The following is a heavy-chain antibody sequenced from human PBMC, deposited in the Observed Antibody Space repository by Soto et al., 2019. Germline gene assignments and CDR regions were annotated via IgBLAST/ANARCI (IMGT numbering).Heavy chain of an antibody. CDR3: AREEGGYCSGGSCYSDYYYYGMDV. CDR1: GDSVSSNSAA. V-gene: IGHV6-1*01. D-gene: IGHD2-15*01. Sequence: SQTLSLTCAISGDSVSSNSAAWNWIRQSPSRGLKWLGKTYYWSKLYNDYAVSVKSRITINPDTSKNQFSLQLNSVTPEDTAVYYCAREEGGYCSGGSCYSDYYYYGMDVWGQGTTVTVSS. CDR2: TYYWSKLYN. J-gene: IGHJ6*02.